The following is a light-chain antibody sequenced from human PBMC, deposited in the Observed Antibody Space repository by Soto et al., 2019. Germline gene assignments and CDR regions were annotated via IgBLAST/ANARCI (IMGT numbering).Light chain of an antibody. J-gene: IGKJ4*01. V-gene: IGKV1-33*01. CDR2: YAS. CDR3: QQCDDLPLT. CDR1: QDISNY. Sequence: DIQMTQSPSSLSASVGDRVTVTCQASQDISNYLNWYQQKPGKAPKLLISYASNLETGVPSRFSGSGSGTDFTFTISRMHPEDIATYFCQQCDDLPLTFGGGTKVEI.